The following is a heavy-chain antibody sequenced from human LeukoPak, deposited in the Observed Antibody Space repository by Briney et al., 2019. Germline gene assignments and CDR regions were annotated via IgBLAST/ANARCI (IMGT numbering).Heavy chain of an antibody. CDR3: AKDRPPTDN. CDR1: GFTFNSFA. Sequence: GGSLRLSCAASGFTFNSFAMHWVRQAPGKGLEHLAFIQSDGSDKYYADSVKGRFTISRDNSKNTVYLQMNSLRDEDTAVYYCAKDRPPTDNWGQGTLVTVSS. CDR2: IQSDGSDK. D-gene: IGHD6-6*01. J-gene: IGHJ4*02. V-gene: IGHV3-30*02.